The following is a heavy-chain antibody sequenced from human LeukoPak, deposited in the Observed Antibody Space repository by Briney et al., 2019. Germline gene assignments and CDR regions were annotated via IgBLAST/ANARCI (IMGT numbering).Heavy chain of an antibody. CDR1: GYTFTSYD. CDR3: ARTPPGYCSSTSCRTFQH. D-gene: IGHD2-2*01. Sequence: VASVKVSCKASGYTFTSYDINWVRQATGQGLEWMGWMNPNSGNTGYAQKFQGRVTITRNTSISTAYMELSSLRSEDTAVYYCARTPPGYCSSTSCRTFQHWGQGTLVTVSS. V-gene: IGHV1-8*03. J-gene: IGHJ1*01. CDR2: MNPNSGNT.